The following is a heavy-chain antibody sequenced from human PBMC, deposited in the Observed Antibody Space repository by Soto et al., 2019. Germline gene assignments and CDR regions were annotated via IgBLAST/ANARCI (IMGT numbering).Heavy chain of an antibody. D-gene: IGHD6-13*01. Sequence: QVQLVESGGGVVQPGRSLRLSCAASGFTFSSYGMHWVRQAPGKGLEWVAVIWYDGSNKYYADSVKGRFTISRDNSKNTMYLQMNSLRAEDTAVYYCARPIAAAGLYYYYYGMDVWGQGSTVTVSS. CDR1: GFTFSSYG. V-gene: IGHV3-33*01. J-gene: IGHJ6*02. CDR2: IWYDGSNK. CDR3: ARPIAAAGLYYYYYGMDV.